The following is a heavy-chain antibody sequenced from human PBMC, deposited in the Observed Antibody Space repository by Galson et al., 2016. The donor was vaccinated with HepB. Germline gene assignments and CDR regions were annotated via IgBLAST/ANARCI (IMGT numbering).Heavy chain of an antibody. V-gene: IGHV3-30*18. D-gene: IGHD2-15*01. CDR1: GFSFSYYG. J-gene: IGHJ3*02. CDR2: ISYDGSNK. Sequence: SLRLSCAASGFSFSYYGMHWVRQAAGKGLEWVAVISYDGSNKYYADSVKGRFTISRDNSKNTLYLQMNSLRVEDTAVYYCVKDTGAVMVADSTDAFDIWGQGTMVTVSS. CDR3: VKDTGAVMVADSTDAFDI.